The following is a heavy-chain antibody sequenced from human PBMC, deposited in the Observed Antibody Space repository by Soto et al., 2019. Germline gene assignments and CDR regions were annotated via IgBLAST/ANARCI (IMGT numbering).Heavy chain of an antibody. Sequence: EVQLLESGGGLVQPGGSLRLSCAASGFPFSGYAINWVRQAPGKGLEWVSIISGSGSSTNYADSVKGRFTISRDNARDTVYLQMNSLRDEDTAVYYCAKSYYGDYDHSLRFDNWGQGTLVTVSS. D-gene: IGHD4-17*01. CDR2: ISGSGSST. V-gene: IGHV3-23*01. CDR3: AKSYYGDYDHSLRFDN. J-gene: IGHJ4*02. CDR1: GFPFSGYA.